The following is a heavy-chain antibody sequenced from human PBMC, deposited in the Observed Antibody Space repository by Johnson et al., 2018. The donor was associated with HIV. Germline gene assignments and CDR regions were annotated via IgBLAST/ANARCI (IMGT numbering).Heavy chain of an antibody. CDR2: ISGSGGST. CDR1: GFTFSSYA. D-gene: IGHD3-10*01. CDR3: ARGVDGAFDI. V-gene: IGHV3-23*04. J-gene: IGHJ3*02. Sequence: VLLVESGGGVVQPGRSLRLSCAAFGFTFSSYAMSWVRQAPGKGLEWVSAISGSGGSTYYADSVKGRFTISRDNSKNTLYLQMNSLRAEDTAVYYCARGVDGAFDIWGQGTMVTVSS.